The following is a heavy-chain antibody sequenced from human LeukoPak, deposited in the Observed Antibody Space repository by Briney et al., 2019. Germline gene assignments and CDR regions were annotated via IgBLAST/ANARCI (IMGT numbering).Heavy chain of an antibody. CDR2: IYYSGST. CDR3: ARRERTYYDFWSGYYD. CDR1: GGSISSSSYY. Sequence: PSETLSLTCTVSGGSISSSSYYWGWIRQPPGKGLEWIGSIYYSGSTYYNPSLKSRVTISVDTSKNQFSLQLSSVTAADTAVYYCARRERTYYDFWSGYYDWGQRTLVTVSS. D-gene: IGHD3-3*01. V-gene: IGHV4-39*01. J-gene: IGHJ4*02.